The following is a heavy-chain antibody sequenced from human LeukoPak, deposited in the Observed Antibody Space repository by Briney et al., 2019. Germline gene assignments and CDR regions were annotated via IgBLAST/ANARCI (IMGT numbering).Heavy chain of an antibody. D-gene: IGHD1-7*01. CDR1: GFTVSSNY. V-gene: IGHV3-66*01. Sequence: PGGSPRLSCAASGFTVSSNYMSWVRQAPGKGLEWVSVIYSGGSTYYADSVKGRFTISRDNSRNTLYLQMNSLRAEDTAVYYCARERGTGTTYYYYGMDVWGQGTTVTVSS. CDR3: ARERGTGTTYYYYGMDV. CDR2: IYSGGST. J-gene: IGHJ6*02.